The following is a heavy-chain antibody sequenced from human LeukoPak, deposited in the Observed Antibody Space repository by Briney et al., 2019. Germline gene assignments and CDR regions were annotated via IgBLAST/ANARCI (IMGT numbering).Heavy chain of an antibody. CDR1: GYTFTGYY. Sequence: ASVKVSCKASGYTFTGYYMHWVRQAPGQGLEWMGWINPNSGGTNYAQKFQGRVTMTRDTSISTAYMELSRLRSDDTAVYYCARIGRRAYYYDSSGYPSDYWGQGTLVTVSS. CDR2: INPNSGGT. V-gene: IGHV1-2*02. J-gene: IGHJ4*02. D-gene: IGHD3-22*01. CDR3: ARIGRRAYYYDSSGYPSDY.